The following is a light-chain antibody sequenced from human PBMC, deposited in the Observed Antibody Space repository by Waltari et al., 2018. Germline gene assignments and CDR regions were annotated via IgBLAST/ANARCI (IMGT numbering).Light chain of an antibody. J-gene: IGLJ2*01. Sequence: QSVLTQPPSASGTPGQRVTISCSGSSSNIGSNPVNWYQQLPGTAPKLLIYSNNQRPSGGPDRFSGSKSGTSASRAIGGLQSEDEADYYCAAWDDSLNGVVFGGGTKLTVL. CDR2: SNN. CDR3: AAWDDSLNGVV. V-gene: IGLV1-44*01. CDR1: SSNIGSNP.